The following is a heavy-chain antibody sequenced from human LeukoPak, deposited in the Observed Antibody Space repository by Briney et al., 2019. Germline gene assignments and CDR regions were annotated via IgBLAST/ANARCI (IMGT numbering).Heavy chain of an antibody. CDR2: IKEDGSEK. V-gene: IGHV3-7*04. CDR1: GFTFSTFW. CDR3: ARDFRNSYGPTSYYFDY. D-gene: IGHD5-18*01. J-gene: IGHJ4*02. Sequence: GGSLRLSCAASGFTFSTFWMTWVRQAPGKGLEWVANIKEDGSEKYYVDSLKGRFTISRDNAKNSLYLQMNSLRAEDTAVYYCARDFRNSYGPTSYYFDYWGQGTLVTVSS.